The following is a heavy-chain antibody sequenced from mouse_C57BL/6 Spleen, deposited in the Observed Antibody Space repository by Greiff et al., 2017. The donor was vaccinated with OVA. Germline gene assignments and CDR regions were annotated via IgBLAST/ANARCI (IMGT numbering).Heavy chain of an antibody. CDR3: ARGAGNFYAMDY. V-gene: IGHV1-69*01. D-gene: IGHD2-1*01. Sequence: VQLQQPGAELVMPGASVKLSCKASGYTFTSYWMHWVKQRPGQGLEWIGEIDPSDSYTNYNQKFKGKSTLTVDKSSSTAYMQLSSLTSEDSAVYYCARGAGNFYAMDYWGQGTSVTVSS. J-gene: IGHJ4*01. CDR1: GYTFTSYW. CDR2: IDPSDSYT.